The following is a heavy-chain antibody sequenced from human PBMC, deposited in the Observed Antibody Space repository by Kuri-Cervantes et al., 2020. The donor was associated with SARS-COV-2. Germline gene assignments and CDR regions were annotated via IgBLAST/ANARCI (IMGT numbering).Heavy chain of an antibody. CDR1: GFTFSSYA. Sequence: GESLKISCAASGFTFSSYAMHWVRQAPGKGLEYVSAISSNGGSTYYADSVKGRFTISRDNSKNTLYLQMGSLRAEDMAVYYCTREMAGDYYYMDVWGKGTTVTVSS. D-gene: IGHD5-24*01. CDR3: TREMAGDYYYMDV. J-gene: IGHJ6*03. CDR2: ISSNGGST. V-gene: IGHV3-64*02.